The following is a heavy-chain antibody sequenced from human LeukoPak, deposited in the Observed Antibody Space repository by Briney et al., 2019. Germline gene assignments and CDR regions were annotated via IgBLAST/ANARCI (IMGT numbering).Heavy chain of an antibody. V-gene: IGHV3-21*01. Sequence: PGGSLRLSCAASGFTFSSYSMNWVRQAPGKGLEWVSSISSSSSYIYYADSVKGRLTISRDNAKNSLYLQMNSLRAEDTAVYYCARVPRGSGSYGPFDYWGQGTLVTVSS. D-gene: IGHD1-26*01. CDR1: GFTFSSYS. CDR2: ISSSSSYI. CDR3: ARVPRGSGSYGPFDY. J-gene: IGHJ4*02.